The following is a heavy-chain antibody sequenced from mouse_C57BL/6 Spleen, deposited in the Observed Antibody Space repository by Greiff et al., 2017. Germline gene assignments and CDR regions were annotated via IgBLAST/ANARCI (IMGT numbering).Heavy chain of an antibody. CDR2: ISDGGSYT. V-gene: IGHV5-4*01. CDR1: GFTFSSYA. J-gene: IGHJ4*01. D-gene: IGHD2-5*01. CDR3: ARDYSNYFDY. Sequence: EVKLMESGGGLVKPGGSLKLSCAASGFTFSSYAMSWVRQTPEKRLEWVATISDGGSYTYYPDNVKGRFTISRDNAKNNLYLQMSHLKSEDTAMYYCARDYSNYFDYWGQGTSVTVSS.